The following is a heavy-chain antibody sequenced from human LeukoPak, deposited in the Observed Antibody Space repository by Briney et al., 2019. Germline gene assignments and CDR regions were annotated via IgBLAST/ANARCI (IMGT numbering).Heavy chain of an antibody. CDR3: AKDRWARSGDLFDY. J-gene: IGHJ4*02. V-gene: IGHV3-23*01. CDR2: ISGSGGST. CDR1: GFIFSSYA. D-gene: IGHD1-26*01. Sequence: GGSLRLSCAASGFIFSSYAMSWVRQAPGKGLEWVSAISGSGGSTYYADSVKGRFTISRDNSKNTLYLQVNSLRAEDTAVYYCAKDRWARSGDLFDYWGQGTLVTVSS.